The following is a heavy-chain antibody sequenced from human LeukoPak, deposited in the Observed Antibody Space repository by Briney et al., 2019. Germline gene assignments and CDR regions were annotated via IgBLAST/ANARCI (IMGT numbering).Heavy chain of an antibody. J-gene: IGHJ4*02. CDR2: ISGSGGST. CDR1: GLTVSNYG. Sequence: PGGSLRLSCAVSGLTVSNYGMSWVRQAPGKGLEWVAGISGSGGSTHYADSVKGRFTISRDNPRNTLYLQMNSLRPEDTAVYFCAKRGVVIRVILVGFHKEAYYFDSWGQGALVTVSS. V-gene: IGHV3-23*01. CDR3: AKRGVVIRVILVGFHKEAYYFDS. D-gene: IGHD3-22*01.